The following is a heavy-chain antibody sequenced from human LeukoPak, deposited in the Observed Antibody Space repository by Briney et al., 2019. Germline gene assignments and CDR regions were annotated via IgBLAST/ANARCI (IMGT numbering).Heavy chain of an antibody. V-gene: IGHV5-51*01. CDR2: IYPRDSDT. CDR3: ARIDCSSASCYTKPNYFFYGMDV. CDR1: GYSFSSYW. J-gene: IGHJ6*02. Sequence: GESLKISCKGSGYSFSSYWIGWVRQMPGKGLEWMGIIYPRDSDTRYSPSFQGQVTISADKSISTAYLQWSSLKASDTAMYYCARIDCSSASCYTKPNYFFYGMDVWGQGTTVTVSS. D-gene: IGHD2-2*02.